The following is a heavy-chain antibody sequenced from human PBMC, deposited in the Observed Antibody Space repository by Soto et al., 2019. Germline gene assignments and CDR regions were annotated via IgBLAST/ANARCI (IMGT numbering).Heavy chain of an antibody. V-gene: IGHV1-69*01. CDR3: ARDLKGSGWYWVLNY. Sequence: QVQLVQSGAEVKKPGSSVKVSCKASGGTFSSYASSWVRQAPGQGLEWRGGIIPIFGTANYAQKFQGIVTSTADESTSTAYMELSSLGADETDVYYCARDLKGSGWYWVLNYWGQGTLVTVAS. D-gene: IGHD6-19*01. J-gene: IGHJ4*02. CDR2: IIPIFGTA. CDR1: GGTFSSYA.